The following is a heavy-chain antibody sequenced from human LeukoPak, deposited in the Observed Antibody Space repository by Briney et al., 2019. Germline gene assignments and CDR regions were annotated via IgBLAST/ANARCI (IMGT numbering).Heavy chain of an antibody. CDR1: GGSISSSSHY. J-gene: IGHJ3*02. Sequence: MSSETLSLTCIVSGGSISSSSHYWGWIRQPPGKGLEWIGSIYYSGSTYYNPSLKSRVTISVDTSKNQFSLKLRSVTAADTAVYYCATTTVTVRHDAFDIWGQGTMVTVSS. CDR2: IYYSGST. CDR3: ATTTVTVRHDAFDI. D-gene: IGHD4-17*01. V-gene: IGHV4-39*01.